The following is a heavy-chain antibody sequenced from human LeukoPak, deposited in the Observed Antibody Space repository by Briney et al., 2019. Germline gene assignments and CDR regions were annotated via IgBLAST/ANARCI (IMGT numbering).Heavy chain of an antibody. CDR3: ARGVGELVFDY. J-gene: IGHJ4*02. D-gene: IGHD3-10*01. CDR1: GGSISSYY. V-gene: IGHV4-59*01. Sequence: SETLSLTCTVSGGSISSYYWSWIRQPPGKGLEWIGYIYYSGSTNYNPSLKSRVTISVDTSKNQFSLKLSSVTAADTAVYYCARGVGELVFDYWGQGTLVTVSS. CDR2: IYYSGST.